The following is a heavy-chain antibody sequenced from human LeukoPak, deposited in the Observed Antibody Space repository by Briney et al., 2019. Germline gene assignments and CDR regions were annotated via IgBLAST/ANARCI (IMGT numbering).Heavy chain of an antibody. CDR1: GGTFSSYA. D-gene: IGHD3-22*01. CDR3: AYDSSGYQLHYFDY. V-gene: IGHV1-69*06. J-gene: IGHJ4*02. Sequence: SVKVSCKASGGTFSSYAISWVRQAPGQGLEWMGGIIPIFGTANYAQKFQGRVTITADKSTSTAYMELSSLRSEDTAVYYCAYDSSGYQLHYFDYWGQGTLVTVSS. CDR2: IIPIFGTA.